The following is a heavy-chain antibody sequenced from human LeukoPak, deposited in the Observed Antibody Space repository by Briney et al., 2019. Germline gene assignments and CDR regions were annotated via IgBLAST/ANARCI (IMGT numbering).Heavy chain of an antibody. CDR2: INPSGGTT. CDR3: ARDLSHRYYHSTGYAFDY. V-gene: IGHV1-46*01. D-gene: IGHD3-22*01. J-gene: IGHJ4*02. Sequence: ASVKVSCKASGYIFTSYSMHWVRRAPGQGLEWIGIINPSGGTTNYAQKFQGRVTMTRDTSTSTVYMDLSSLRSEDTAVYYCARDLSHRYYHSTGYAFDYWGQGTLVTVSS. CDR1: GYIFTSYS.